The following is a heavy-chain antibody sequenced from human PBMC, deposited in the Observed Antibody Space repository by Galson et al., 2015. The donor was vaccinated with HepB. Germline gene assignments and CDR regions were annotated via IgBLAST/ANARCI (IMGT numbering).Heavy chain of an antibody. J-gene: IGHJ5*02. D-gene: IGHD3-10*01. CDR1: GXXFXSYA. Sequence: SLRLSCAASGXXFXSYAXXXVRQXXXKGLEWVAVISYDGSNKYYADSVXXRFTISRDNSKNTLYLQMNSLRAEDTAVYYCARDFGGTMVRGTGWFDPWGQGTLVTVSS. CDR2: ISYDGSNK. V-gene: IGHV3-30*04. CDR3: ARDFGGTMVRGTGWFDP.